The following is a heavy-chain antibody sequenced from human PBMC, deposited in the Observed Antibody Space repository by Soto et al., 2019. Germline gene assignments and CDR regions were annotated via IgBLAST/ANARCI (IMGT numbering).Heavy chain of an antibody. CDR3: ASRLCFGDV. J-gene: IGHJ6*02. CDR2: IYYSGST. Sequence: SETLSLTCTVSGGSISSSSYYWGWIRQPPGKGLEWIGSIYYSGSTYYNPSLKSRVTISVDTSKNQFSLKLSSVTAADTAVYYCASRLCFGDVWGQGTTVPVSS. V-gene: IGHV4-39*01. CDR1: GGSISSSSYY. D-gene: IGHD3-10*01.